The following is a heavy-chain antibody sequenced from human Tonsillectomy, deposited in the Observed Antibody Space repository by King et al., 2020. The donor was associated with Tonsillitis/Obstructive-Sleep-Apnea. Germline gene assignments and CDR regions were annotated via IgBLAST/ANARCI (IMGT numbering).Heavy chain of an antibody. CDR2: INHSGST. CDR3: ARLDIAVVPAAMSDAFDI. Sequence: VQLQQWGAGLLKPSETLSVTCAVYGGSFSGYYWSWIRQPPGKGLEGIGEINHSGSTNYNPSLKSRVTISLDMSKNQFSLKLTSVTAADTAVYYRARLDIAVVPAAMSDAFDIWGQGTMVTVSS. CDR1: GGSFSGYY. V-gene: IGHV4-34*01. D-gene: IGHD2-2*03. J-gene: IGHJ3*02.